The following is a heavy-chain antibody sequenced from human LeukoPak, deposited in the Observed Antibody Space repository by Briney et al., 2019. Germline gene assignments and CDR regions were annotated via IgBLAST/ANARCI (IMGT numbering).Heavy chain of an antibody. V-gene: IGHV7-4-1*02. CDR3: ARMDYGDYAFPQLYPAFDI. Sequence: ASVKVSCKASGYTFTSYAMNWVRQAPGQGLEWMGWINTNTGNPTYAQGFTGRFVFSLDTSVSTAYLQISSLKAEDTAVYYCARMDYGDYAFPQLYPAFDIWGQGTMVTVSS. J-gene: IGHJ3*02. D-gene: IGHD4-17*01. CDR2: INTNTGNP. CDR1: GYTFTSYA.